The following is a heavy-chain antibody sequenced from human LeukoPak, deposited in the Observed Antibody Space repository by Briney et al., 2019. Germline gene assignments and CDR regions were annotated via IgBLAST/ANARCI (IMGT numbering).Heavy chain of an antibody. V-gene: IGHV3-30-3*01. CDR3: AKDPGPAAKDWYFDL. CDR2: ISYDGSNK. J-gene: IGHJ2*01. Sequence: PGGSLRLSCAASGFTFSSYAMHWVRQAPGKGLEWVAVISYDGSNKYYADSVKGRFTISRDNSKNTLYLQMNSLRAEDTAVYYCAKDPGPAAKDWYFDLWGRGTLVTVSS. D-gene: IGHD2-2*01. CDR1: GFTFSSYA.